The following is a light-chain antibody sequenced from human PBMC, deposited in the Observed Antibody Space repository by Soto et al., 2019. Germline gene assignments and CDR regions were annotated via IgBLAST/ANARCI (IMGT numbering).Light chain of an antibody. CDR2: DVS. J-gene: IGKJ4*01. V-gene: IGKV3-15*01. CDR3: QHYVTWPLT. CDR1: QTIDNT. Sequence: EIVMTQSPATLSLSPGERATLSCRASQTIDNTLAWYQRKPGQAPRLLIYDVSTRATGVPARFSGSRSGAEFTLTISSLQSEDFAVYYCQHYVTWPLTFGGGTKVDNK.